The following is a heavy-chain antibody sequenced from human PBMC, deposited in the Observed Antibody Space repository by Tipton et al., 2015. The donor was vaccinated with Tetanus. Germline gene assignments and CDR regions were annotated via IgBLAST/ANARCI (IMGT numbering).Heavy chain of an antibody. V-gene: IGHV4-59*01. D-gene: IGHD3-10*01. CDR3: ARVWFGDLFGVGAFDI. CDR2: IYYSGST. Sequence: TLSLTCTISGGSFGNFYWAWIRQPPGRGLEWIGYIYYSGSTNYDPSLKSRVTISLDTSKNQFSLKMSSETAADTAMYYCARVWFGDLFGVGAFDIWGQGTMVTVSS. CDR1: GGSFGNFY. J-gene: IGHJ3*02.